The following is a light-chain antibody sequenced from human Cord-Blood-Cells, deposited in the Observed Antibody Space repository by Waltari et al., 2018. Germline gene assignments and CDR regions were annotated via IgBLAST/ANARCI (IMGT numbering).Light chain of an antibody. CDR1: SSDVGSYNL. J-gene: IGLJ3*02. CDR3: CSYAGSSTWV. CDR2: EGS. Sequence: QSALTQSASVSGFPGQSITIPCTGTSSDVGSYNLVSWYQQHPGKAPKLMIYEGSKRPSGVSNRFSGSKSGNTASLTISGLQAEDEADYYCCSYAGSSTWVFGGGTKLTVL. V-gene: IGLV2-23*01.